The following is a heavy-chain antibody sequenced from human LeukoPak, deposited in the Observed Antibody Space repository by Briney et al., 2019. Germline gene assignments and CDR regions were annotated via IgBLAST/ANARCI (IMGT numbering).Heavy chain of an antibody. CDR1: GYTFTGYY. CDR2: INPNSGGT. J-gene: IGHJ4*02. Sequence: GASVKVSCKASGYTFTGYYMHWVRQAPGQGLEWMGRINPNSGGTNYAQKFQGRVTMTRDTSISTAYMELSRLRSDDTAVYYCARGERGYNAATDYWGQGTLVTVSS. CDR3: ARGERGYNAATDY. D-gene: IGHD5-18*01. V-gene: IGHV1-2*06.